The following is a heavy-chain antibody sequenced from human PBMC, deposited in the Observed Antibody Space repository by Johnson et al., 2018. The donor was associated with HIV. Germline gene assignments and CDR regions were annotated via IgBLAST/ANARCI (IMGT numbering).Heavy chain of an antibody. J-gene: IGHJ3*02. D-gene: IGHD7-27*01. CDR2: ISGSGGST. V-gene: IGHV3-20*04. CDR3: ARRRQANWGVNDAFDI. Sequence: VQLVESGGGVVRPGGSLRLSCAASGFTFDDYGMSWVRQAPGKGLEWVAAISGSGGSTYYADSVKGRFTISRNHAKNSLYRQMNSLRAEDTAVYYCARRRQANWGVNDAFDIWGQGTMVTVSS. CDR1: GFTFDDYG.